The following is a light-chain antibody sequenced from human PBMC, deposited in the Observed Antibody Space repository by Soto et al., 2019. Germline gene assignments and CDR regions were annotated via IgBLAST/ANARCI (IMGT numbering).Light chain of an antibody. V-gene: IGKV3-11*01. J-gene: IGKJ4*01. CDR2: DAS. CDR3: QQRSNWPQIT. CDR1: QSVSKY. Sequence: EIVLTQSPATLSLSPGERATLSCRASQSVSKYLAWYQQKPGQAPRLLIHDASNRATGIPARFSGSGSGTDFTLTISSLEPEDFGVYDCQQRSNWPQITFGGGTMVEIK.